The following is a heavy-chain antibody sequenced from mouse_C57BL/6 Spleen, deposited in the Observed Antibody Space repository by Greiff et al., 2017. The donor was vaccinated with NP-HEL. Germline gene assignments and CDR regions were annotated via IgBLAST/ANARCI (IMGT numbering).Heavy chain of an antibody. D-gene: IGHD2-4*01. CDR3: TRGDYDHARMFAY. CDR1: GYTFTDYE. CDR2: IDPETGGT. Sequence: VQLQQSGAELVRPGASVTLSCKASGYTFTDYEMHWVKQTPVHGLEWIGAIDPETGGTAYNQKFKGKAILTADKSSSTAYMELRSLTLEDSAVYYWTRGDYDHARMFAYWGQGTLVTVSA. J-gene: IGHJ3*01. V-gene: IGHV1-15*01.